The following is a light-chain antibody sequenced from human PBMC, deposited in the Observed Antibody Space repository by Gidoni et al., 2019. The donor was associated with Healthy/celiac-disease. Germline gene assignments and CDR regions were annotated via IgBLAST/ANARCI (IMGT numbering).Light chain of an antibody. CDR2: DAS. CDR1: QSISSW. J-gene: IGKJ2*01. Sequence: DIQMTQSPSTLSASVGDRVTITCRASQSISSWLAWYQQKPGKAPKLLIYDASSLESGVPSRFSGSGAGTEFTLTISSRQPDDFATYYCQHRRTFGQGTKLEIK. CDR3: QHRRT. V-gene: IGKV1-5*01.